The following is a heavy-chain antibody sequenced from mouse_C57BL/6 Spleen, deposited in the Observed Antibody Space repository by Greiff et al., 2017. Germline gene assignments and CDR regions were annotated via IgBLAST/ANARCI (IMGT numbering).Heavy chain of an antibody. Sequence: EVKLVESGPGLVKPSQSLSLTCSVTGYSITSGYYWNWIRQFPGNKLEWMGYISYDGSNNYNPSLKNRISITRDTSKNQFFLKLNSVTTEDTATYYCARAWDHLLFDYWGQGTTLTVSS. V-gene: IGHV3-6*01. CDR3: ARAWDHLLFDY. D-gene: IGHD4-1*01. J-gene: IGHJ2*01. CDR2: ISYDGSN. CDR1: GYSITSGYY.